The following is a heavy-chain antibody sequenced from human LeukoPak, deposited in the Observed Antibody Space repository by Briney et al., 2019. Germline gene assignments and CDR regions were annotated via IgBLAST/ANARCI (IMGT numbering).Heavy chain of an antibody. V-gene: IGHV3-30*02. Sequence: GGSLRLSCAASGFTFSSYGMHWVRQAPGKGLEWVAFIRYDGSNKYYADSVKGRFTISRDNSKNTLYLQMNSLRAEDTAVYYCARESPDYDFWSGYYPPDYWGQGTLVTVSS. CDR2: IRYDGSNK. CDR1: GFTFSSYG. D-gene: IGHD3-3*01. J-gene: IGHJ4*02. CDR3: ARESPDYDFWSGYYPPDY.